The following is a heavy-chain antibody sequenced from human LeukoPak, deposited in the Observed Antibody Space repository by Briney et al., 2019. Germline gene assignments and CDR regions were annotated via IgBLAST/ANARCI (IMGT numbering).Heavy chain of an antibody. CDR1: GFTFSSYS. CDR2: ISSSSSTI. D-gene: IGHD6-19*01. CDR3: ARTQWLVSYDY. V-gene: IGHV3-48*01. Sequence: PGGSLRLSCAASGFTFSSYSMNWVRQTPGKGLEWVSYISSSSSTIYYADSVKGRFTISRDNAKNSLYRQMNSLRAEDTAVYYCARTQWLVSYDYWGQGTLVTVSS. J-gene: IGHJ4*02.